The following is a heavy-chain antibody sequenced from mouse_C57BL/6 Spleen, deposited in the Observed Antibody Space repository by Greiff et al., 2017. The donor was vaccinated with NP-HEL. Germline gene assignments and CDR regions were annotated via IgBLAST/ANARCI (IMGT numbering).Heavy chain of an antibody. CDR3: ASGIYDGYYEDY. V-gene: IGHV1-22*01. CDR1: GYTFTDYN. Sequence: EVQLQQSGPELVKPGASVKMSCKASGYTFTDYNMHWVKQSHGTSLEWIGYINPNNGGTSYNQKFKGKATLTVNKSSSTAYLELRSLTSEDSAVYYCASGIYDGYYEDYWGQGTTLTVSS. J-gene: IGHJ2*01. D-gene: IGHD2-3*01. CDR2: INPNNGGT.